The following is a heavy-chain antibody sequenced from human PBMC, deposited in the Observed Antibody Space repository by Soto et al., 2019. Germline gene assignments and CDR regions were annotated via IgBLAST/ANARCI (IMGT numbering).Heavy chain of an antibody. CDR2: IDPKRGDT. V-gene: IGHV1-2*02. CDR1: GYTFSGYF. Sequence: QVRLVQSGAEVKKPGASVKVSCKASGYTFSGYFVHWVRQAPGQGLEWMAWIDPKRGDTNYAQSFQGRVTMTRDTSINTAYMEVSGLISDDTAVYYCARAGIPAAGNDALDVWGQGTKVTVSS. D-gene: IGHD6-13*01. J-gene: IGHJ3*01. CDR3: ARAGIPAAGNDALDV.